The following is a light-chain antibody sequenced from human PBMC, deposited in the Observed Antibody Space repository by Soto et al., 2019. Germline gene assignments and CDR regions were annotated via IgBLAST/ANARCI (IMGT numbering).Light chain of an antibody. J-gene: IGLJ2*01. CDR2: DVS. Sequence: QSALTQPRSVSGSPGQSVTISCTGTSSDVGGYNYVSWYQQHPDKAPKLMIYDVSKRPSGVPDRFSGSKSGNTASLIISGLQAEDGADYYCCSYAGSYTLVFGGGTKLTVL. CDR3: CSYAGSYTLV. V-gene: IGLV2-11*01. CDR1: SSDVGGYNY.